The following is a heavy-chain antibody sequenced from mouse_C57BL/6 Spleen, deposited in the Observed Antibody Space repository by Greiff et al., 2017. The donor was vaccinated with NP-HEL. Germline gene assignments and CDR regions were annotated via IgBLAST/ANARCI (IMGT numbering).Heavy chain of an antibody. CDR1: GYTFTDYY. CDR3: ARGLYVYYWDY. J-gene: IGHJ2*01. D-gene: IGHD1-1*01. Sequence: VMLVESGAELVRPGASVKLSCKASGYTFTDYYINWVKQRPGQGLEWIARIYPGSGNTYYNEKFKGKATMTAEKSSSTAYMQLSSLTSEDSAVYFCARGLYVYYWDYWGQGTTLTVAS. CDR2: IYPGSGNT. V-gene: IGHV1-76*01.